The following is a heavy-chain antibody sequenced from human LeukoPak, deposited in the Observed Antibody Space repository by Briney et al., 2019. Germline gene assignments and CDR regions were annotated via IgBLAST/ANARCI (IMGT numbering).Heavy chain of an antibody. D-gene: IGHD3-22*01. V-gene: IGHV4-34*01. CDR3: ARSHYYDSSGYIF. CDR1: GGSFSGYY. CDR2: INHSGST. Sequence: PSETLSLTCAVYGGSFSGYYWSWIRQPPGKGLEWIGEINHSGSTNYNTSLKSRVTISVDTCKNQFSLKLSSVTAADTAVYYCARSHYYDSSGYIFGGQGTLVTVSS. J-gene: IGHJ4*02.